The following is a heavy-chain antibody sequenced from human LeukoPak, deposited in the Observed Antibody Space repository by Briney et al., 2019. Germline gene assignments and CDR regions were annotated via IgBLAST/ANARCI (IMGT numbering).Heavy chain of an antibody. CDR2: IFYSGST. CDR1: GGSISTSSYY. Sequence: SETLSLTCTVSGGSISTSSYYWGWVRQPPGKGLEWIGNIFYSGSTYYSPSLKSRVTISLDTSRNQFSLKLSSVTAADTAVYYCARDFPVAGTTHWFDPWGQGTLVTVSS. CDR3: ARDFPVAGTTHWFDP. D-gene: IGHD6-19*01. V-gene: IGHV4-39*02. J-gene: IGHJ5*02.